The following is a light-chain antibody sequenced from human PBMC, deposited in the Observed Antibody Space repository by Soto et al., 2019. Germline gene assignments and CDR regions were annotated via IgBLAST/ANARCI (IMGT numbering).Light chain of an antibody. CDR2: GAS. CDR1: QSVSSNY. Sequence: ETVLTQSPGTLSLSPGERATISCRASQSVSSNYLAWYQQKPGQAPRLLMYGASTRATGITDRFSGSGSGTDFTLTISRLEPEDCAVDYCQQFGRSPPAWTFGQGTKVEIK. J-gene: IGKJ1*01. CDR3: QQFGRSPPAWT. V-gene: IGKV3-20*01.